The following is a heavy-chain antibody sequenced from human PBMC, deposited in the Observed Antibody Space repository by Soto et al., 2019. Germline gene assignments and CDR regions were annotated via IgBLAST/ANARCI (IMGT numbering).Heavy chain of an antibody. J-gene: IGHJ4*02. CDR3: ARDTLFNYYGSGSPFGY. Sequence: ASVKVSGKASGYTFTSYDINWVRQATGQGLEWMGWMNPNSGNTGYAQKFQGRVTMTRNTSISTAYMELSSLRSEDTAVYYCARDTLFNYYGSGSPFGYWGQGTLVTVSS. V-gene: IGHV1-8*01. CDR2: MNPNSGNT. CDR1: GYTFTSYD. D-gene: IGHD3-10*01.